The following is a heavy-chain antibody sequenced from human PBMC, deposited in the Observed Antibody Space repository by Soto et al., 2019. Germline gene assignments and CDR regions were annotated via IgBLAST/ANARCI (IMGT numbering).Heavy chain of an antibody. D-gene: IGHD3-10*01. CDR2: ISAYNGNT. Sequence: ASVKVSCKASGYTFTSYGISWVRQAPGQGLEWMGWISAYNGNTNYAQKLQGRVTMTTDTSTSTAYMELRSLRSDDTAVYYCARDRNLVIRFGEPIHIWGQGTLVTVSS. CDR1: GYTFTSYG. J-gene: IGHJ4*02. CDR3: ARDRNLVIRFGEPIHI. V-gene: IGHV1-18*01.